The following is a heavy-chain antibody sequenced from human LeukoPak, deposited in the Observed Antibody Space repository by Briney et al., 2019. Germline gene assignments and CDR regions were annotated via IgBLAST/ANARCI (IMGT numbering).Heavy chain of an antibody. V-gene: IGHV3-74*01. CDR3: ARDYLEYGDYGHGT. CDR2: INSDGSST. Sequence: GGSLRLSCAASGFTFSSYWMHWVRQAPGKGLVWVSRINSDGSSTSYADSVKGRFTISRDNAKNTLYLQMNSLRSEDTAVYYCARDYLEYGDYGHGTWGQGTLVTVSS. D-gene: IGHD4-17*01. J-gene: IGHJ5*02. CDR1: GFTFSSYW.